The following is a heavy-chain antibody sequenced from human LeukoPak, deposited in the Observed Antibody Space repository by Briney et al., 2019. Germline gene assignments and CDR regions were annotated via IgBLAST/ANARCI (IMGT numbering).Heavy chain of an antibody. Sequence: GGSLRLSCVASGLTFRSHWMSWVRQAPGKGLEWVANIKSDGSEKYYVDSVEGRFTISRDNAKNSLFLQMNSLRAEDTAVYYCARDPAWGALDYCGQGTLVTVYS. CDR1: GLTFRSHW. CDR3: ARDPAWGALDY. D-gene: IGHD3-16*01. J-gene: IGHJ4*02. CDR2: IKSDGSEK. V-gene: IGHV3-7*01.